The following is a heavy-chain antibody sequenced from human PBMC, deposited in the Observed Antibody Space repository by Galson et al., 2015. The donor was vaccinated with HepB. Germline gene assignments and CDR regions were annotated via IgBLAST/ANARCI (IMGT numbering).Heavy chain of an antibody. J-gene: IGHJ6*03. CDR3: TTEVGATPNYYYYYMDV. Sequence: SLRLSCAASGFAFSSYAMHWVRQAPGKGLEWVAVISYDGSNKYYADSVKGRFTISRDNSKNTLYLQMNSLKTEDTAVYYCTTEVGATPNYYYYYMDVWGKGTTVTVSS. V-gene: IGHV3-30*04. D-gene: IGHD1-26*01. CDR2: ISYDGSNK. CDR1: GFAFSSYA.